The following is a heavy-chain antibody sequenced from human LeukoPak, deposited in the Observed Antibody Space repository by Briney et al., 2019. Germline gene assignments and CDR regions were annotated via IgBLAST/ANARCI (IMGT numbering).Heavy chain of an antibody. D-gene: IGHD3-22*01. CDR2: ISSSGSTI. Sequence: GGSLRLSCAASGFTFSDYYMSWIRQAPGKGLEWVSYISSSGSTIYYADSVKGRFTISRDNAKNSLYLQMNSLRAEDTAVYYCATLSANCYDSSDYWGQGTLVTVSS. CDR1: GFTFSDYY. J-gene: IGHJ4*02. V-gene: IGHV3-11*01. CDR3: ATLSANCYDSSDY.